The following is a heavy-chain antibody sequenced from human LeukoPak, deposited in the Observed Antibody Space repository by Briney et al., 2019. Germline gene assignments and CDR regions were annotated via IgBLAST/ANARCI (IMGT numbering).Heavy chain of an antibody. CDR1: DYTCTSYG. CDR3: ARGGQLLSDTAMVPSYYYYGMDV. CDR2: ISAYNGNT. Sequence: ASVKVSCKASDYTCTSYGISWVRQAPGQGLEWMGWISAYNGNTNYAQKLQGRVTMTTDTSTSTAYMELRSLRSDDTAVYYCARGGQLLSDTAMVPSYYYYGMDVWGQGTTVTVSS. V-gene: IGHV1-18*01. J-gene: IGHJ6*02. D-gene: IGHD5-18*01.